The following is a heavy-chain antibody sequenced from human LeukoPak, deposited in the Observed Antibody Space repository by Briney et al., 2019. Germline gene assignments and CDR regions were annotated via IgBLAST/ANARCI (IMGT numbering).Heavy chain of an antibody. J-gene: IGHJ6*03. Sequence: PGGSLRLSCAASGFSYITYAMSWVRRAPGKGLEWVAAITASGSITYHADSVKGRFTVSRDNPKKTMYLQMDSLRVADTAVYYCAKGTGSHYFFYYMDVWGKGTTVSVS. CDR3: AKGTGSHYFFYYMDV. V-gene: IGHV3-23*01. CDR2: ITASGSIT. D-gene: IGHD6-19*01. CDR1: GFSYITYA.